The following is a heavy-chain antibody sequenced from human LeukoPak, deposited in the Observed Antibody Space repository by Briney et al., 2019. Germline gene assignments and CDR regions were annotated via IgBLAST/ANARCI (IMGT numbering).Heavy chain of an antibody. CDR3: ATLKMPSLTSS. J-gene: IGHJ4*02. Sequence: ASVKVSCKASGYTFNNHYMYWVRQAPGQGLEWMGVINPSGGSTSYAQKFQGRVTMTRDTSTRTVYMEVNSLRSEDTAVYYCATLKMPSLTSSWGQGTLVTVSS. V-gene: IGHV1-46*02. CDR2: INPSGGST. CDR1: GYTFNNHY. D-gene: IGHD2-2*01.